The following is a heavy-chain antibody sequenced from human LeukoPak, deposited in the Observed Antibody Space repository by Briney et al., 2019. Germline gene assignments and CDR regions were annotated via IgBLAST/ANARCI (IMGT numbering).Heavy chain of an antibody. D-gene: IGHD2-8*02. J-gene: IGHJ6*03. CDR3: ARDLLAYGGRYYMDV. Sequence: ASVKVSCKASGYTFTGYYMHWVRQAPGQGLEWMGIINPSGGSTSYAQKFQGRVTMTRDTSTSTVYMELSSLRSEDTAVYYCARDLLAYGGRYYMDVWGKGTTVTVSS. CDR1: GYTFTGYY. CDR2: INPSGGST. V-gene: IGHV1-46*01.